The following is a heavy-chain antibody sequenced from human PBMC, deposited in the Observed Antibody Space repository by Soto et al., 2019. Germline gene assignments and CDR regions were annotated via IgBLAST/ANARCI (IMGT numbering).Heavy chain of an antibody. Sequence: ASVKVSCKTSGYTFSNYGITWVRQAPGQPLEWLGWISLYSDGTSYAQKFRGRVSMTTETSTTTAYMELRSLRSDDTAVYYCARVVPGAEAWFGPWGQGTLVTVSS. J-gene: IGHJ5*02. CDR3: ARVVPGAEAWFGP. CDR1: GYTFSNYG. CDR2: ISLYSDGT. V-gene: IGHV1-18*01.